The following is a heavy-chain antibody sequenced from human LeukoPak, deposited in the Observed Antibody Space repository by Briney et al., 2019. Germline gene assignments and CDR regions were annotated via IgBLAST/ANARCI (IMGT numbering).Heavy chain of an antibody. V-gene: IGHV1-18*01. D-gene: IGHD5-18*01. Sequence: ASVKVSCKASGYTFTSYGINLVRQASGQGLEWMGWISAYNGNTNYAQKFQGRVTMTTDTSTSTAYMELRSLRSDDTAVYYCAFRGYTYGPFDYWGQGTLVTVSS. J-gene: IGHJ4*02. CDR2: ISAYNGNT. CDR3: AFRGYTYGPFDY. CDR1: GYTFTSYG.